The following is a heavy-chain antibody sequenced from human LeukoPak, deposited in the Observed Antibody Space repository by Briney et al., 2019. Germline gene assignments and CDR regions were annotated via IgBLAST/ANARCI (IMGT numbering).Heavy chain of an antibody. CDR3: ARVGAYCGGDCYPDY. CDR1: GYTFTSYA. Sequence: GASVKVSCKASGYTFTSYAINWVRQAPGQGLEWLGWISVFNGDTNYAQKFQGRVTMTTDTSTSTAYMELRSLRSDDTAVYYCARVGAYCGGDCYPDYWGQGTLVTVSS. CDR2: ISVFNGDT. D-gene: IGHD2-21*02. V-gene: IGHV1-18*01. J-gene: IGHJ4*02.